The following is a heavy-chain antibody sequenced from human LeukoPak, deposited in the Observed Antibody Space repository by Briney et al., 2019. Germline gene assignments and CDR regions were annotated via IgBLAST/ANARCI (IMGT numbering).Heavy chain of an antibody. Sequence: RASETLSLTCTVSGGSISSSSYYWGWIRQPPGKGLEWIGSIYYSGSTYYNPSLKSRVTISVDTSKNRLSLKLNTVTAADTAVYFCARHAYSGVGANFDSWGQGTLVTVSS. D-gene: IGHD3-16*01. V-gene: IGHV4-39*01. CDR2: IYYSGST. CDR1: GGSISSSSYY. J-gene: IGHJ4*02. CDR3: ARHAYSGVGANFDS.